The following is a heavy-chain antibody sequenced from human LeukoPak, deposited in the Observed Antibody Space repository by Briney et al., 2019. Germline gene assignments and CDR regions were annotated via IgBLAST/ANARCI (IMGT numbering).Heavy chain of an antibody. CDR1: GYTLTELS. CDR3: ARGVSVPVNAFDI. Sequence: ASVKVSCKVSGYTLTELSMHWVRQAPGQGLEWMGWISAYNGNTNYAQKLQGRVTMTTDTSTSTAYMELRSLRSDGTAVYYCARGVSVPVNAFDIWGQGTMVTVSS. J-gene: IGHJ3*02. V-gene: IGHV1-18*01. CDR2: ISAYNGNT. D-gene: IGHD2-2*01.